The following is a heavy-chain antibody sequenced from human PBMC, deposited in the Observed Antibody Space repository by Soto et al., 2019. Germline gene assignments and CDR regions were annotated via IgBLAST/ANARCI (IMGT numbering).Heavy chain of an antibody. CDR2: ISYDGSNK. D-gene: IGHD3-22*01. V-gene: IGHV3-30-3*01. Sequence: GGSLRLSCAASGFTFSSYAMHWVRQSPGKGLEWVAVISYDGSNKYYADSVKGRFTISRDNSKNTLYLQMNSLRAEDTAVYYCASVFGLWAYDSSGYSDYWGQGTLVTVSS. J-gene: IGHJ4*02. CDR1: GFTFSSYA. CDR3: ASVFGLWAYDSSGYSDY.